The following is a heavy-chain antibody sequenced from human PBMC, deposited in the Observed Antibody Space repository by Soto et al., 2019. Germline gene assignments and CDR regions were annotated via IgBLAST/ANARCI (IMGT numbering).Heavy chain of an antibody. Sequence: QITLKESGPTLVKPTQTLTLTCTFSGFSLTTSGVGVAWIRQPPGKALEWLALIYWDDDKRYSPSLESRLTIXXDPSKNQVVLTMTNMDPVDTATYYCAHSPLQGEDRWGQGTLVTVSS. CDR2: IYWDDDK. V-gene: IGHV2-5*02. D-gene: IGHD2-15*01. J-gene: IGHJ4*02. CDR3: AHSPLQGEDR. CDR1: GFSLTTSGVG.